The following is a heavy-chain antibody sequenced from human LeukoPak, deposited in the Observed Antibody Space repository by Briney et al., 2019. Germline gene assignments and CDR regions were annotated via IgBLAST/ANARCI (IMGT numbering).Heavy chain of an antibody. CDR1: GFTFSSYS. CDR2: IYSGGST. Sequence: GGSLRLSCAASGFTFSSYSMNWVRQAPGKGLEWVSIIYSGGSTYYADSVKGRFTISRDNSKNTLYLQMNSLRAEDTAVYYCARDQGDYVSWGQGTLVTVSS. V-gene: IGHV3-66*01. CDR3: ARDQGDYVS. D-gene: IGHD4-17*01. J-gene: IGHJ5*02.